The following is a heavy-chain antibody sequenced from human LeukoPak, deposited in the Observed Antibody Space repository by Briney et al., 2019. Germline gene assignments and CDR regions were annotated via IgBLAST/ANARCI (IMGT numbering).Heavy chain of an antibody. CDR1: GYTFTSYG. J-gene: IGHJ4*02. CDR3: ARHRYYDSSGSPYY. CDR2: ISAYNGNT. Sequence: ASVKVSCKASGYTFTSYGISWVRQAPGQGLEWMGWISAYNGNTNYAQKLQGRVTMTTDTSTSTAYMELRSLRSDDTAVYYCARHRYYDSSGSPYYWGQGTLVTVSS. V-gene: IGHV1-18*01. D-gene: IGHD3-22*01.